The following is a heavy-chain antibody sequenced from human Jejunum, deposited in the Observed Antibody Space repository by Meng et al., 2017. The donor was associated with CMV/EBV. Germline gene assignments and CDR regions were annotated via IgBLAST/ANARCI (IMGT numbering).Heavy chain of an antibody. D-gene: IGHD6-13*01. Sequence: SSHHWGWIGQHPGKGLEWIGNIYDSGSAYYNPSLKSRVSISKDTSKNQFSLRLDSVTAADTTVYYCARVPAELGSSSSSYYFDSWGQGTLVTVSS. J-gene: IGHJ4*02. CDR1: SSHH. V-gene: IGHV4-39*07. CDR3: ARVPAELGSSSSSYYFDS. CDR2: IYDSGSA.